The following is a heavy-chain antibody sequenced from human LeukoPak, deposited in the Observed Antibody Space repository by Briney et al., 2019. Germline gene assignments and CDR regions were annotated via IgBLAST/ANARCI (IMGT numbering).Heavy chain of an antibody. D-gene: IGHD4-17*01. Sequence: SETLSLTCAVYGGSFSGYYWSWIRQPPGKGLEWTGEINHSGSTNYNPSLKSRVTISVDTSKNQFSLKLSSVTAADTAVYYCARDQRNDYGDKYNWFDPWGQGTLVTVSS. CDR2: INHSGST. CDR3: ARDQRNDYGDKYNWFDP. V-gene: IGHV4-34*01. CDR1: GGSFSGYY. J-gene: IGHJ5*02.